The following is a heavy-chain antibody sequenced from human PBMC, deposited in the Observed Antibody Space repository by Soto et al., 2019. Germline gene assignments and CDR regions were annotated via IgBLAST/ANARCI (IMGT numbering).Heavy chain of an antibody. Sequence: SETLSLTCTVSGGSISSYYWSWIRQPPGKGLEWIGYIYYSGSTNYNPSLKSRVTISVDTSKNQFSLKLSSVTAADSAVYYCARDRWGTGPFDYWGQGTLVTFSS. J-gene: IGHJ4*02. CDR1: GGSISSYY. CDR3: ARDRWGTGPFDY. V-gene: IGHV4-59*01. D-gene: IGHD3-16*01. CDR2: IYYSGST.